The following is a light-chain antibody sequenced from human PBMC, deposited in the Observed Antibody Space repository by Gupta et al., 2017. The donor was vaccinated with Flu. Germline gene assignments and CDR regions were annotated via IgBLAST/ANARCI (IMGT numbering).Light chain of an antibody. CDR3: PLAHSEAPWRGE. Sequence: TRTSSSSTGTVTIGHDPYWFQQKPGQAPKKLIFNNNTNHSWTPARISSSVLKDKPSLTLTGAQPEEEAEYYCPLAHSEAPWRGEFGGGTKLTVL. CDR1: TGTVTIGHD. CDR2: NNN. J-gene: IGLJ3*02. V-gene: IGLV7-46*01.